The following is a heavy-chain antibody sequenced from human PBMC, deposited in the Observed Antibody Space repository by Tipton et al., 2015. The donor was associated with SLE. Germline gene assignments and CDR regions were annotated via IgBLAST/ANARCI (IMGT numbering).Heavy chain of an antibody. Sequence: SLRLSCAVSGFTFDEYAMHWVRQAPGKGLVWVSRSNIDGSSTTYADSVKGRFTISRDNAKNTLYLQMNSLRVEDTAVYYCARAGGGNQAFDYWGQGTLVTVSS. V-gene: IGHV3-74*01. D-gene: IGHD4-23*01. CDR2: SNIDGSST. CDR1: GFTFDEYA. CDR3: ARAGGGNQAFDY. J-gene: IGHJ4*02.